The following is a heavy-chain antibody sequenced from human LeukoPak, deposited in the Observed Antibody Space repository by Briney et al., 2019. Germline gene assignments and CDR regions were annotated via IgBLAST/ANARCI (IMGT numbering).Heavy chain of an antibody. CDR2: IYYSGST. D-gene: IGHD5-12*01. CDR1: GGSISSSSYY. J-gene: IGHJ4*02. Sequence: SETLSLTCTVSGGSISSSSYYWGWIRQPPGKGLEWIGSIYYSGSTYYNPSLKSRVTIAVDTSQNQFALKLSSVPGADTALYCCVRVSGYEWESFYDYWGQGSLVTVSS. V-gene: IGHV4-39*06. CDR3: VRVSGYEWESFYDY.